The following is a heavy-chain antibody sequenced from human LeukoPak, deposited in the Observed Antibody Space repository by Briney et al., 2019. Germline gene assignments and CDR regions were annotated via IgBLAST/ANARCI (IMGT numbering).Heavy chain of an antibody. V-gene: IGHV4-59*12. CDR2: IFYIGST. Sequence: SETLSLTCTVSGGFISSYYWSWIRQSPGKGLEWIGYIFYIGSTNYNPSLKSRVTMSVDTSKNQFSLKLSSVTAADTAVYYCARVFAGGYYYYMDVWGKGTTVTVSS. CDR1: GGFISSYY. CDR3: ARVFAGGYYYYMDV. J-gene: IGHJ6*03. D-gene: IGHD2-15*01.